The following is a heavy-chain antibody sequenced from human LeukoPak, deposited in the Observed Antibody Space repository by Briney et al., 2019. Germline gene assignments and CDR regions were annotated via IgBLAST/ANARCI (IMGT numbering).Heavy chain of an antibody. CDR1: GGSISSSSYY. D-gene: IGHD4-11*01. CDR2: IYYSGST. J-gene: IGHJ4*02. Sequence: SETLSLTCTVSGGSISSSSYYWGWIRQPPGKGLEWIGSIYYSGSTYYNPSLKSRVTISVDKSKNQFSLKLSSVTAADTAVYYCARGSVYSNYVQDYWGQGTLVTVSS. V-gene: IGHV4-39*07. CDR3: ARGSVYSNYVQDY.